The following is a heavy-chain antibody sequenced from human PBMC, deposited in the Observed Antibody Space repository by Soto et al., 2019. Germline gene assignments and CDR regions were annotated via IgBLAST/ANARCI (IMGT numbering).Heavy chain of an antibody. CDR3: ATYDFWRFDY. D-gene: IGHD3-3*01. V-gene: IGHV3-23*01. CDR1: GFNFSGSS. Sequence: EVRLSQSGGGLVQPGGSLRLSCAASGFNFSGSSMSWVRQAPGKGLHWVSGISRTGGRTFYTDSVKGRFTISRDNSDNTLHLQMNRLRVEDTALYYCATYDFWRFDYWGQGIVVTVSS. J-gene: IGHJ4*02. CDR2: ISRTGGRT.